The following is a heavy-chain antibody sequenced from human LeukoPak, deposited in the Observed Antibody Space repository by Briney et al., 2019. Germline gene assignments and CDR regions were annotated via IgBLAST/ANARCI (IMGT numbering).Heavy chain of an antibody. Sequence: SETLSLTCTVSGGSISSGGYYWSWIRQHPGKGLEWIGYIYYSGSTYYNPSLKSRVTISVDTSKNQFSLKLSSVTAADTAVYYCASQPDYGDYVFDYWGQGTLVTVSS. V-gene: IGHV4-31*03. CDR1: GGSISSGGYY. CDR2: IYYSGST. D-gene: IGHD4-17*01. J-gene: IGHJ4*02. CDR3: ASQPDYGDYVFDY.